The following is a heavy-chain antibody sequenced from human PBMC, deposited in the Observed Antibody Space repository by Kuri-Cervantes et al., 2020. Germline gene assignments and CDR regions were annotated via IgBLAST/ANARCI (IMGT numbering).Heavy chain of an antibody. CDR2: ISYDGSNT. V-gene: IGHV3-30*03. CDR1: GFTFNSFG. Sequence: GESLKISCAASGFTFNSFGMHWVRQAPGRGLEWVAVISYDGSNTYYADSVKGRFTISRDNSKNTLNLQMNSLRAEDTAVYYCARDMGYNYAFDIWGQGTMVTVSS. D-gene: IGHD5-24*01. J-gene: IGHJ3*02. CDR3: ARDMGYNYAFDI.